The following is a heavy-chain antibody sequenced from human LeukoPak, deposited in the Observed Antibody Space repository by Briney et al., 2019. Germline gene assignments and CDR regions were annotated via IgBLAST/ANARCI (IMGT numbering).Heavy chain of an antibody. J-gene: IGHJ6*03. CDR2: IIPIFGTA. CDR1: GDTFSSYA. V-gene: IGHV1-69*06. D-gene: IGHD6-13*01. Sequence: SVKVSCKASGDTFSSYAISWVRQAPGQGLEWMGRIIPIFGTANYAQKFQGRVTITADKSTSTAYMELSSLRSEDTAVYYCARAYSSSSGYYYMDVWGKGTTVTVSS. CDR3: ARAYSSSSGYYYMDV.